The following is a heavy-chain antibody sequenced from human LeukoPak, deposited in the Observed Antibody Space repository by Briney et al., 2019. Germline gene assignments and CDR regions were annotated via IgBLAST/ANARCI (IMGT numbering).Heavy chain of an antibody. CDR1: GYTFTGYY. CDR3: ARTSTGTRGGYDV. Sequence: ASVKASCKASGYTFTGYYMHWVRQAPGQGLEWMGWINPNSGGTNYAQKFQGRVTMTRDTSISTAYMELSRLRSDDTAVYYCARTSTGTRGGYDVWGQGTLVTVSS. CDR2: INPNSGGT. D-gene: IGHD1-1*01. V-gene: IGHV1-2*02. J-gene: IGHJ4*02.